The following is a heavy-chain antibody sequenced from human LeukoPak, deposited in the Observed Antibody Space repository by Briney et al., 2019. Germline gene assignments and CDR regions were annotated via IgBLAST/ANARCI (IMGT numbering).Heavy chain of an antibody. Sequence: GESLKISCKGSGYNFISYWIGWVRQMPRKGLEWMGIIYPGDSDTRYSPSFQGQVTISADKSISTAYLQWSSLKASDTAMYYYARQRASFGGGVDYWGQGTLVTVSP. CDR1: GYNFISYW. CDR3: ARQRASFGGGVDY. V-gene: IGHV5-51*01. CDR2: IYPGDSDT. J-gene: IGHJ4*02. D-gene: IGHD3-3*01.